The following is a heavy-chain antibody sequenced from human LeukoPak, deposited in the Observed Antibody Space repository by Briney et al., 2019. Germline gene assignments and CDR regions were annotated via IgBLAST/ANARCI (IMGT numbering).Heavy chain of an antibody. J-gene: IGHJ4*02. CDR3: AKDAYDSSGYYLY. D-gene: IGHD3-22*01. V-gene: IGHV3-23*01. CDR1: GFTFGDYA. Sequence: GGSLRLSCTASGFTFGDYAMSWVRQAPGKGLEWVSAISGSGGSTYYADSVKGRFTISRDNSKNTLYLQMNSLRAEDTAVYYCAKDAYDSSGYYLYWGQGTLVTVSS. CDR2: ISGSGGST.